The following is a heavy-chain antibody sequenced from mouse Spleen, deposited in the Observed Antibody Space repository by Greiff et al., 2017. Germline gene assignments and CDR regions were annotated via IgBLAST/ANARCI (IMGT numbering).Heavy chain of an antibody. CDR2: ISTYYGDA. CDR1: GYTFTDYA. V-gene: IGHV1S137*01. Sequence: QVQLQQSGAELVRPGVSVKISCKGSGYTFTDYAMHWVKQSHAKSLEWIGVISTYYGDASYNQKFKGKATMTVDKSSSTAYMELARLTSEDSAIYYCARGDYYGSSYDYAMDYWGQGTSVTVSS. CDR3: ARGDYYGSSYDYAMDY. D-gene: IGHD1-1*01. J-gene: IGHJ4*01.